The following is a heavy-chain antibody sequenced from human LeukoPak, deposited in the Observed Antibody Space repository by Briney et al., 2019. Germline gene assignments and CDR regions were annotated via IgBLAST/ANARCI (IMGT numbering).Heavy chain of an antibody. CDR1: GFTFSSYR. D-gene: IGHD5-18*01. J-gene: IGHJ4*02. V-gene: IGHV3-30*02. Sequence: PGGSLRLSCAASGFTFSSYRMNWVRQAPGKGLEWVTFIRYDGINKYYADSVKGRFTIARDNSNNMLYLHMNSLRPEDTAVYYCAKDSNTALVLVDWGQGTLVTVSS. CDR2: IRYDGINK. CDR3: AKDSNTALVLVD.